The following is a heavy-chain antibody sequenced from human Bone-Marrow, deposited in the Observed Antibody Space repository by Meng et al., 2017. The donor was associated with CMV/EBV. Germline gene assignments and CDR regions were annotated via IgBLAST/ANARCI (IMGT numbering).Heavy chain of an antibody. Sequence: AFGITFSSYAMTWVRQAPGKGLEWVSSINNNGGSTYYGDSVKGRFTISRDNFKNTLYLQMNSLRAEDTAVYYCAKVIGVANLYYFDYWGQGTLVTVSS. V-gene: IGHV3-23*01. J-gene: IGHJ4*02. CDR2: INNNGGST. CDR3: AKVIGVANLYYFDY. CDR1: GITFSSYA. D-gene: IGHD2-21*01.